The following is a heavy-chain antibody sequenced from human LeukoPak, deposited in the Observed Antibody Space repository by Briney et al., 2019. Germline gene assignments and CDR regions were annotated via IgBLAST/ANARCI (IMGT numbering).Heavy chain of an antibody. CDR1: GFTFSSYS. CDR2: ISSSSSYI. Sequence: GGSLRLSCAASGFTFSSYSMNWVRQAPGKGLEWVSSISSSSSYIYYADSVKGRFTISRDNAKNTLYLQMNSLRAEDTAVYYCAKRRPLNLDYWGQGTLVTVSS. J-gene: IGHJ4*02. D-gene: IGHD6-25*01. V-gene: IGHV3-21*04. CDR3: AKRRPLNLDY.